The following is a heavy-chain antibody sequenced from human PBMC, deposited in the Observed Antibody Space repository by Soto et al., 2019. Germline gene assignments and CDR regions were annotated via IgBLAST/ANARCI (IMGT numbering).Heavy chain of an antibody. J-gene: IGHJ4*02. V-gene: IGHV3-30-3*01. CDR1: GFTFSSYA. CDR3: ARETEAFDY. Sequence: QVQLVESGGGVVQPGRSLRLSCAASGFTFSSYAMHWVRQAPGKGLEWVAVISYDGGNKYYADSVKGRFTISRDNSKNTVYLQMNSLRPEDTAVHYCARETEAFDYWGQGTLVTFSS. D-gene: IGHD1-1*01. CDR2: ISYDGGNK.